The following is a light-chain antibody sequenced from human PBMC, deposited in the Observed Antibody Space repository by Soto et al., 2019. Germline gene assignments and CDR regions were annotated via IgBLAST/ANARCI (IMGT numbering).Light chain of an antibody. CDR1: SSNIGAGYD. J-gene: IGLJ2*01. Sequence: QPVLTQPPSVSGAPGQRVTISCTGSSSNIGAGYDVHWYQQLPVTAPKLLIYGNNNRPSGVPDRFSGSKSGSSASLAITGLHVDDEADYYCGGWDDSLSGPVFGGGTKLTVL. V-gene: IGLV1-40*01. CDR3: GGWDDSLSGPV. CDR2: GNN.